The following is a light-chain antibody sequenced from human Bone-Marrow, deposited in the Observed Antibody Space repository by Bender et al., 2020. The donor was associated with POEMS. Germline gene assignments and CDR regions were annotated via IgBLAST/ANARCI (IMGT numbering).Light chain of an antibody. CDR2: DVS. CDR1: SSDIGVYNY. CDR3: TSYTSSSALPWVV. V-gene: IGLV2-14*03. J-gene: IGLJ2*01. Sequence: QSALTQPASVSGAPGQSITISCTGTSSDIGVYNYVSWYQQHPGKAPQLMIYDVSNRPSGVSNHFSGSKSGNTASLTISGLQAEDEADYYCTSYTSSSALPWVVFGGGTKLTVL.